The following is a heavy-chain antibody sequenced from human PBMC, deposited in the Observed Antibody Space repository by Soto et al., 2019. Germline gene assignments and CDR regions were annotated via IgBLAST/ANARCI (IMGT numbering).Heavy chain of an antibody. Sequence: AASVKVSCKASGGTFSSYAISWVRQAPGQGLEWMGEIIPIFGTANYAQKFQGRVTITADESTSTAYMELSSLRSEDTAVYYCADCSSTSCYRYYYGMDVWGQGTTVTVSS. J-gene: IGHJ6*02. D-gene: IGHD2-2*02. CDR3: ADCSSTSCYRYYYGMDV. V-gene: IGHV1-69*13. CDR1: GGTFSSYA. CDR2: IIPIFGTA.